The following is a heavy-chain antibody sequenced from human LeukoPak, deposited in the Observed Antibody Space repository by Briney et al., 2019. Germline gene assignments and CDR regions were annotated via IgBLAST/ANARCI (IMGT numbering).Heavy chain of an antibody. CDR3: ASSPRMVRGVLDY. CDR1: GGSISSGSYY. Sequence: SETLSLTCTVSGGSISSGSYYWSWLRQPAGKGLEWIGRIYTSGSTNYNPSLKSRVTISVDTSKNQFSLKLSSVTAADTAVYYCASSPRMVRGVLDYWGQGTLVTVSS. CDR2: IYTSGST. J-gene: IGHJ4*02. D-gene: IGHD3-10*01. V-gene: IGHV4-61*02.